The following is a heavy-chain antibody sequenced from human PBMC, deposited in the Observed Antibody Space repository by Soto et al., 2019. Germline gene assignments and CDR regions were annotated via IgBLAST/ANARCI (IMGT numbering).Heavy chain of an antibody. CDR2: ISYDGSNK. Sequence: QVPLVESGGGVVQPGRSLRLSCAASGFTFSSYAMHWVRQAPGKGLEWVAVISYDGSNKYYADSVKGRFTISRDNSKNTLYLQMNSLRAEDTAVYYCARAPVTLRFLEWDYYYGMDVWGQGTTVTVSS. CDR3: ARAPVTLRFLEWDYYYGMDV. CDR1: GFTFSSYA. J-gene: IGHJ6*02. D-gene: IGHD3-3*01. V-gene: IGHV3-30-3*01.